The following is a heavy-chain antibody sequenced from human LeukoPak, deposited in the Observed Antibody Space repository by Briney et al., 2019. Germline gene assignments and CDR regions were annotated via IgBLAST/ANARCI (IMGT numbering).Heavy chain of an antibody. Sequence: PSETLSLTCTVSGGSISSGSYYWSWIRQPAGKGLEWIGRIYTSGSTNYNPSLKSRVTISADTSKNQFSLKLSSVTAADTAVYYCARGRGRLLAYYYYYMDVWGKGTTVTVSS. CDR2: IYTSGST. CDR1: GGSISSGSYY. V-gene: IGHV4-61*02. J-gene: IGHJ6*03. D-gene: IGHD3-22*01. CDR3: ARGRGRLLAYYYYYMDV.